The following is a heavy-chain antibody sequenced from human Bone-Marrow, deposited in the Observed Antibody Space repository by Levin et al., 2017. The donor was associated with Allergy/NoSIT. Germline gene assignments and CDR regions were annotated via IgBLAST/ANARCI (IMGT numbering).Heavy chain of an antibody. CDR2: VYYTGST. V-gene: IGHV4-39*01. J-gene: IGHJ4*02. D-gene: IGHD5-18*01. CDR3: ARAPCYGPAGPYQSDY. CDR1: GGSISSSTYS. Sequence: SETLSLTCSVSGGSISSSTYSWGWIRQPPGKGLEWIGNVYYTGSTHYNPSLKSRVTISADTSKNQFSLKLSSVTAADTAVYYCARAPCYGPAGPYQSDYWGQGTLVTVSS.